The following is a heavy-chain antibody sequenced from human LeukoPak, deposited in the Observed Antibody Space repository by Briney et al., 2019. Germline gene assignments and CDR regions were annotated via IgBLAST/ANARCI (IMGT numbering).Heavy chain of an antibody. J-gene: IGHJ4*02. CDR1: GFTFSDYY. D-gene: IGHD3-9*01. Sequence: GGSLRLSCAASGFTFSDYYMSWIRQAPGKGLEWLSYINSVKGRFTISRDNTKNTLYLQMNSLRAEDTAVYYCAKTNRIRYFDWWGQGTLVTVSS. CDR2: I. CDR3: AKTNRIRYFDW. V-gene: IGHV3-11*01.